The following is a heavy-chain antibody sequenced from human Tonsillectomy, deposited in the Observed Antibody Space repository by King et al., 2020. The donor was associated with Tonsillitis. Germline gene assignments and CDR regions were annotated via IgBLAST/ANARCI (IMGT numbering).Heavy chain of an antibody. D-gene: IGHD3-22*01. Sequence: QSQLVQSGGGVVQPGRSLRLSCAASGFTFSSYGMHWVRQAPGKGLEWVAVIWYDGSNKYYADSVKGRFTISRDNSKNTLYLQMNSLRAEDTAVYYCARGKGSSSGYYRYWGQGTLVTVSS. J-gene: IGHJ4*02. V-gene: IGHV3-33*01. CDR3: ARGKGSSSGYYRY. CDR2: IWYDGSNK. CDR1: GFTFSSYG.